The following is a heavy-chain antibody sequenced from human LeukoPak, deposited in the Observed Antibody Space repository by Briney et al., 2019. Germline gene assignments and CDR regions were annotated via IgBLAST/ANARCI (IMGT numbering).Heavy chain of an antibody. CDR2: MNPNNGNT. CDR3: ARSQDCSGGSCSPAQGY. V-gene: IGHV1-8*01. CDR1: GYTFTSYD. D-gene: IGHD2-15*01. Sequence: GASVKVSCTASGYTFTSYDINWVRQAPGQGLEWMGWMNPNNGNTGYAQKFQGRVTMTRHTSVTTAYMELYSLRSDDTAVYYCARSQDCSGGSCSPAQGYWGQGTLVTVSS. J-gene: IGHJ4*02.